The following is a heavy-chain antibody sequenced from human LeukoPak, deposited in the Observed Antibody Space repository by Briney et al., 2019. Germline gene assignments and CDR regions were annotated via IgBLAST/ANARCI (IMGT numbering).Heavy chain of an antibody. CDR2: IIPILGIA. CDR1: GGTFSSYA. J-gene: IGHJ3*02. V-gene: IGHV1-69*04. D-gene: IGHD3-3*01. Sequence: SVKVSCTASGGTFSSYAIRWVRQAPGQGLEWMGRIIPILGIANYAQKFQGRVTITADKSTSTAYMELSSLRSEDTAVYYCASPLFGYYDFWSGYYDAFDIWGQGTMVTVSS. CDR3: ASPLFGYYDFWSGYYDAFDI.